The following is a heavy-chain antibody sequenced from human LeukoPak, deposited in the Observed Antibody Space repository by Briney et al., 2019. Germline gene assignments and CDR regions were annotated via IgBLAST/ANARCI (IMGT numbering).Heavy chain of an antibody. CDR3: ALFTNGGAFDP. V-gene: IGHV4-30-4*08. CDR1: DGSISSSNYY. J-gene: IGHJ5*02. CDR2: IYYSGST. Sequence: TLSLTCTVSDGSISSSNYYWGWIRQPPGKGLEWIGYIYYSGSTYYNPSLKSRVTISVDTSKNQFSLKLSSVTAADTAVYYCALFTNGGAFDPWGQGTLVTVSS. D-gene: IGHD3-10*01.